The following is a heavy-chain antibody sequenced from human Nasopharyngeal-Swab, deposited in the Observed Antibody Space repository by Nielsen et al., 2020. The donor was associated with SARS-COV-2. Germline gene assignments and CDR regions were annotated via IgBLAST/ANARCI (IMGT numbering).Heavy chain of an antibody. Sequence: ASVKVSCKASGYTFTGYHMHWVRQAPGQGLEWMGWINPNSGGTNYAQRFQGRVTMTRDTSISTAYMELSRLRSDDTAVYYCARCRGFGVDIRRYGMDVWGQGTTVIVSS. CDR1: GYTFTGYH. CDR2: INPNSGGT. CDR3: ARCRGFGVDIRRYGMDV. J-gene: IGHJ6*02. D-gene: IGHD3-3*01. V-gene: IGHV1-2*02.